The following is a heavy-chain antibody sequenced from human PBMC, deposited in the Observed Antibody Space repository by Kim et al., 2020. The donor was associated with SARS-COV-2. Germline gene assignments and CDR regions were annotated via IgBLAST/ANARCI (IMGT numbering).Heavy chain of an antibody. D-gene: IGHD3-16*01. CDR3: AREALGGFSIPIDS. CDR1: GGSFNSGDYC. J-gene: IGHJ4*02. V-gene: IGHV4-61*02. CDR2: IYINGNT. Sequence: SETLSLTCTVSGGSFNSGDYCWTWIRQPAGKGLEWIGRIYINGNTNYNPSLKSRLTMSVDTSRNQFSLILTSVTAADTALYYCAREALGGFSIPIDSWGQGLLVTVPS.